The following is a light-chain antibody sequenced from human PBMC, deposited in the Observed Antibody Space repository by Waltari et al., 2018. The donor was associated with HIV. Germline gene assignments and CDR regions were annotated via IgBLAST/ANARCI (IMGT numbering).Light chain of an antibody. CDR2: LAS. CDR1: QSVLYSSNNKDY. CDR3: QQYYSTPLT. V-gene: IGKV4-1*01. J-gene: IGKJ4*01. Sequence: DIVMTQSPDSLAVSLGERATINCKSSQSVLYSSNNKDYLAWYQQKPGQPPKLLIYLASTRESGVPDRFSGRGSGKNFHLTISRLQAGDLAVYYCQQYYSTPLTFGGGTKVEIK.